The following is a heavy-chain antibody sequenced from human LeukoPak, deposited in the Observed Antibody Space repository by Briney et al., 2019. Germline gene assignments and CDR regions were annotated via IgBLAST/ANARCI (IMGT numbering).Heavy chain of an antibody. J-gene: IGHJ3*02. D-gene: IGHD5-18*01. CDR2: IIPIFGTA. V-gene: IGHV1-69*13. Sequence: SVKVSCKASGGTFSSYAISWVRQAPGQGLEWMGGIIPIFGTANYAQKFQGRVTITADESTSTAYMELSSLRSEDTAVYYCARGIQLWPRAFDIWGQGTMDTVSS. CDR1: GGTFSSYA. CDR3: ARGIQLWPRAFDI.